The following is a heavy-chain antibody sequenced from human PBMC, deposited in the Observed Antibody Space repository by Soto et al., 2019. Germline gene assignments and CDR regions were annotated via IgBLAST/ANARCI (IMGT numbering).Heavy chain of an antibody. D-gene: IGHD3-9*01. CDR2: IYYSGST. CDR1: GGFISRGDYY. CDR3: AREPDDILNFLMTGRYS. V-gene: IGHV4-30-4*08. Sequence: RPHTCTVSGGFISRGDYYLSWIRQPPGKALERIGNIYYSGSTYYNPSLKSRVTISVDTSKNQFSLKLSSVTAADTAVYYCAREPDDILNFLMTGRYS. J-gene: IGHJ5*01.